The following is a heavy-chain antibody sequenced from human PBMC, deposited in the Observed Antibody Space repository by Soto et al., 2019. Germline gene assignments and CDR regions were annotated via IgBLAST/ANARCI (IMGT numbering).Heavy chain of an antibody. V-gene: IGHV1-18*01. Sequence: QVQLVQSGAEVKKPGASVKVSCKASGYTFTSYGINWVRQAPGQGLEWMGWISAYNGNTNYAQKLQGRVTMTTDTSTSTDYMELRSLRSDDTAVYYCARSGYSSSSMINWFDPWGQGTLVTVSS. CDR3: ARSGYSSSSMINWFDP. D-gene: IGHD6-6*01. J-gene: IGHJ5*02. CDR1: GYTFTSYG. CDR2: ISAYNGNT.